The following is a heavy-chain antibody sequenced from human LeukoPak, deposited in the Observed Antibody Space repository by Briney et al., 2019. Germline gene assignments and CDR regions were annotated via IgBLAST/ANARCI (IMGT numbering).Heavy chain of an antibody. CDR1: GFSVTNNY. V-gene: IGHV3-53*01. Sequence: GGSLRLSCAVSGFSVTNNYMSWVRQAPGKGLEWVSVFYVGGATYYADSVKGRFTISRANSENTQYLQMKSLRAEDTAVYYCARGDGYNFFDYWGQGTLVTVSS. J-gene: IGHJ4*02. CDR3: ARGDGYNFFDY. CDR2: FYVGGAT. D-gene: IGHD5-24*01.